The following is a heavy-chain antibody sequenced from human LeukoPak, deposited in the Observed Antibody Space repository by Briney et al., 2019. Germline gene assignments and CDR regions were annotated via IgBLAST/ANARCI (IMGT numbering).Heavy chain of an antibody. CDR1: VYTFSSCH. V-gene: IGHV3-30*02. CDR2: IRNDGRDK. CDR3: ACVTGTRDAFDI. J-gene: IGHJ3*02. D-gene: IGHD1-7*01. Sequence: GGSLRLSCSASVYTFSSCHTQWLRPARGKGLAGVAFIRNDGRDKYPADPVKGRFTISRDNSKNTLFLQMNSLRDEDTALYYCACVTGTRDAFDIWGQGTMVTVSS.